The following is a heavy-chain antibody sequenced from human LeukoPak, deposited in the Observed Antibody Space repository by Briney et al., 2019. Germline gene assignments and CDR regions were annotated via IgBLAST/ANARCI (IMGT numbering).Heavy chain of an antibody. V-gene: IGHV1-2*06. CDR3: ARGRGSSYDY. J-gene: IGHJ4*02. CDR1: GGTFSSYA. CDR2: INPNSGGT. D-gene: IGHD1-26*01. Sequence: ASVKVSCKASGGTFSSYAISWVRQAPGQGLEWMGRINPNSGGTNYAQKFQGRVTMTRDTSISTAYMELSRLRSDDTAVYYCARGRGSSYDYWGQGTLVTVSS.